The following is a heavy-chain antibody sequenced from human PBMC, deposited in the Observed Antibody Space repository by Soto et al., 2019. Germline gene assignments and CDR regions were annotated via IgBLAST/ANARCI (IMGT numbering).Heavy chain of an antibody. J-gene: IGHJ4*02. CDR3: ARNYFDSGGGFDY. CDR1: GFIVSSNY. CDR2: IYRDGST. D-gene: IGHD3-22*01. V-gene: IGHV3-53*01. Sequence: EVQLVESGGGLIQPGGSLRLSCAASGFIVSSNYMSWVRQAPGKGLEWVSVIYRDGSTYYADSVKGRFTISRDNSKNTLYLQMNSLRAEDTAVYYCARNYFDSGGGFDYRGQGTLVTVSS.